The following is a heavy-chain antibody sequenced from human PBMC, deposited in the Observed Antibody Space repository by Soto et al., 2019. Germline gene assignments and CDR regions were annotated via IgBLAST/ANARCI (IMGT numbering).Heavy chain of an antibody. CDR3: ARVPIVVVVAATRLAFDI. CDR2: INHSGST. CDR1: GGSFSGYY. Sequence: PSETLSLTCAVYGGSFSGYYWSWIRQPPGKGLEWIGEINHSGSTNYNPSLKSRVTISVDTSKIQFSLKLSSVTAADTAVYYCARVPIVVVVAATRLAFDIWGQGTMVTVSS. V-gene: IGHV4-34*01. J-gene: IGHJ3*02. D-gene: IGHD2-15*01.